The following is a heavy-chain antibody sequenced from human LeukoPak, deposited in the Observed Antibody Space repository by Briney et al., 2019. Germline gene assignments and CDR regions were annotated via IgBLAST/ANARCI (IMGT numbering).Heavy chain of an antibody. CDR2: ISSSSSYI. V-gene: IGHV3-21*04. D-gene: IGHD2-2*02. Sequence: GGSLRLSCAASGFTFSSYSMNWVRQAPGKGLEWVSSISSSSSYIYYADSVKGRFTISRDNAKNSLYLQMSSLRAEDTAVYYCAGYNCSSTRCYTGGFDYWGQGTLVTVSS. CDR1: GFTFSSYS. J-gene: IGHJ4*02. CDR3: AGYNCSSTRCYTGGFDY.